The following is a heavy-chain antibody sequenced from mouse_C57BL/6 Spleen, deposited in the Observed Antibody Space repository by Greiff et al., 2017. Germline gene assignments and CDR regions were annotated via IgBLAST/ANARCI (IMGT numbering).Heavy chain of an antibody. CDR3: ARVLYGSSYWFAY. CDR2: IDPSDSET. CDR1: GYTFTSYW. Sequence: QVQLQQPGAELVRPGSSVKLSCKASGYTFTSYWMHWVKQRPIQGLEWIGNIDPSDSETHYNQKFKDKATLTVDKSSSTAYMQLSSLTSEDSAVYYCARVLYGSSYWFAYWGQGTLVTVSA. V-gene: IGHV1-52*01. J-gene: IGHJ3*01. D-gene: IGHD1-1*01.